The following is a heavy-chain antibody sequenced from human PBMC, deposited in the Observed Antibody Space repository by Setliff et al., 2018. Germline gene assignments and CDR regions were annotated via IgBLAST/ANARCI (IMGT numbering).Heavy chain of an antibody. CDR2: IYIGGSA. CDR1: GGSISSYC. J-gene: IGHJ6*03. Sequence: PSETLSLTCTVSGGSISSYCWSWIRQPAGKGLEWIGHIYIGGSANYNPSLKSRVTMSIDTSKNQFSLKLNFVTAADMAVYYCAREQWLDPPGYYYMDVWAKGTTVTVSS. D-gene: IGHD6-19*01. CDR3: AREQWLDPPGYYYMDV. V-gene: IGHV4-4*07.